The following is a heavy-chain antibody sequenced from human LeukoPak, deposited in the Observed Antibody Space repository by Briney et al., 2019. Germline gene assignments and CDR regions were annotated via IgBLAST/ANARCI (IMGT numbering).Heavy chain of an antibody. CDR1: GYTFTSYY. CDR3: ARGGLRYFDWSTLRDPPRIDY. CDR2: INPSGGST. Sequence: GASVKVSCKASGYTFTSYYMHWVRQAPGQGLEWMGIINPSGGSTSCAQKFQGRVTMTRDTSTSTVYMELSSLRSEDTAVYYCARGGLRYFDWSTLRDPPRIDYWGQGTLVTVSS. J-gene: IGHJ4*02. D-gene: IGHD3-9*01. V-gene: IGHV1-46*01.